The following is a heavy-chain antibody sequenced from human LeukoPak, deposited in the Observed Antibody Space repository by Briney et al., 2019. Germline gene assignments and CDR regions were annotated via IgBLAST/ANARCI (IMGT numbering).Heavy chain of an antibody. V-gene: IGHV1-18*01. CDR3: ASDRDYVYWFDP. D-gene: IGHD4-17*01. Sequence: ASVKLSCTASGYTFTSYGMSWVRQAPGQGLEWMGWISADNGNTNYAQKLQGRVTMTTDTSTSTAYMELRSLRSDDTDVYYCASDRDYVYWFDPWGQGTLVTVSS. CDR1: GYTFTSYG. CDR2: ISADNGNT. J-gene: IGHJ5*02.